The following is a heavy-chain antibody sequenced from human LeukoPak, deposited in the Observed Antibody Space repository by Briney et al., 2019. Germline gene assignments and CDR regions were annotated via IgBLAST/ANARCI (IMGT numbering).Heavy chain of an antibody. CDR2: INPNSGGT. D-gene: IGHD3-22*01. J-gene: IGHJ6*02. Sequence: ASVKVSCKASGYTFTGYYMHWVRQAPGQGLEWMGWINPNSGGTNYAQKFQGWVTMTRDTSISTAYMELSRLRSDDTAVYYCARDLKYYYDSSGFQRGSYYGMDVWGQGTTVTVSS. V-gene: IGHV1-2*04. CDR3: ARDLKYYYDSSGFQRGSYYGMDV. CDR1: GYTFTGYY.